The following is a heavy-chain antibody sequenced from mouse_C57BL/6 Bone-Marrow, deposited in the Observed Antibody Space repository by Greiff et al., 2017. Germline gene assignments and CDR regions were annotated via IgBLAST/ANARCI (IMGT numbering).Heavy chain of an antibody. CDR3: ARRSFITTGYYFDV. J-gene: IGHJ2*01. Sequence: QVQLQQPGAELVKPGASVKLSCKASGYTFTSYWMHWVKQRPGQGLEWIGMIHPNSGSTNYNEKFKSKATLTVDKSSSTAYMQLSSLTSEDSAVYYCARRSFITTGYYFDVWGKGTTLTVSS. V-gene: IGHV1-64*01. D-gene: IGHD1-1*01. CDR2: IHPNSGST. CDR1: GYTFTSYW.